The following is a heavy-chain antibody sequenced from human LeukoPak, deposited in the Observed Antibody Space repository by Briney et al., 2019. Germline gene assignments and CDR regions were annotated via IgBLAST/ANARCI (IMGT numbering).Heavy chain of an antibody. CDR2: ISGSGGRT. V-gene: IGHV3-23*01. CDR1: GFTFSSYP. D-gene: IGHD3-16*01. Sequence: RESLILSCSASGFTFSSYPMRSGRQAPGKVLEWVSAISGSGGRTYYADSVKGRFTTSSDTSKNTLYLQMNRLRAEDTAVYYCAKGGSYEYFQHWGQGTLVTVSS. J-gene: IGHJ1*01. CDR3: AKGGSYEYFQH.